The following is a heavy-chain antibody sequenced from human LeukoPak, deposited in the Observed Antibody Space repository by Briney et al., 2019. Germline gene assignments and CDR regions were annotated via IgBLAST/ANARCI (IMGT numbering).Heavy chain of an antibody. V-gene: IGHV1-2*02. J-gene: IGHJ4*02. CDR3: ARSLPLMVGDSQDNFNY. CDR1: GYTFTSYY. D-gene: IGHD3-16*01. CDR2: INPNSGGT. Sequence: ASVKVSCKASGYTFTSYYMHWVRQAPGQGLEWMGWINPNSGGTNSAQNFQGRVTMTRDTSISTAYMELSSLRSDDTAVYYCARSLPLMVGDSQDNFNYWGQGTLVTVSS.